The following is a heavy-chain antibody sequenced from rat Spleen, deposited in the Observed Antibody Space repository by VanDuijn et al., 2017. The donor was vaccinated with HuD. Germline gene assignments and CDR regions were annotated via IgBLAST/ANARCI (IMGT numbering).Heavy chain of an antibody. CDR2: IKAKSNNYAT. D-gene: IGHD1-1*01. CDR3: ASITTPVTGDY. V-gene: IGHV6-6*01. Sequence: EVQVLESGGGLVQPGNSLKLSCATSGFTFSTAWMYWYRQFPEKRLEWVARIKAKSNNYATDYTESVKGRFTISRDDSKSSIYLQMNNLKEEDTAIYYCASITTPVTGDYWGQGVMVTVSS. J-gene: IGHJ2*01. CDR1: GFTFSTAW.